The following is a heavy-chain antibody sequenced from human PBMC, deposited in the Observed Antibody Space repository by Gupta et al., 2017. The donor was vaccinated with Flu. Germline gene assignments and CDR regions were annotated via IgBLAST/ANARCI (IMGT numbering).Heavy chain of an antibody. V-gene: IGHV1-2*02. Sequence: QVQLVQSAAEVKKPGASVKISCKASGYTFTAHYMHWVRQAPGQGPEWMGWINPSSGTSNYAQNFQGRVTMTTDNSRRTAFMELSGLTADDAATYYCATYPGLSGAYQPLNTWGQGTQVTVSS. J-gene: IGHJ1*01. D-gene: IGHD2-15*01. CDR1: GYTFTAHY. CDR2: INPSSGTS. CDR3: ATYPGLSGAYQPLNT.